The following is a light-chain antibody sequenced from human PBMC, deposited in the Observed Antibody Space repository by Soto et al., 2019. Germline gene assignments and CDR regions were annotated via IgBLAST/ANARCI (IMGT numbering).Light chain of an antibody. Sequence: QSVLTQPASVSGSPGQTITISCTGTSSDVVGYAYVSWYQQYPGKVPKLVISEVSNRPSGVSHRFSGSRSGNTASLTISGLQAEDEADYHCSSYTSSTTPVFGGGTKLTVL. CDR1: SSDVVGYAY. CDR2: EVS. V-gene: IGLV2-14*01. J-gene: IGLJ2*01. CDR3: SSYTSSTTPV.